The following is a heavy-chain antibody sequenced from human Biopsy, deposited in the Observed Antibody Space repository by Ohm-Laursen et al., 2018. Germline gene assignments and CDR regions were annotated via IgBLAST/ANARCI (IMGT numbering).Heavy chain of an antibody. CDR2: IYYDGIT. Sequence: SETLSLTCAVSGYSVTNDYYWGWIGQPPGKGLEWIGNIYYDGITYYNPSLKSRVAMSEDTSKNQFSLRLPSVTAADTAVYYCARVAGGYAYYYGMDVWGQGTTVIVSS. CDR3: ARVAGGYAYYYGMDV. V-gene: IGHV4-38-2*01. D-gene: IGHD5-12*01. J-gene: IGHJ6*02. CDR1: GYSVTNDYY.